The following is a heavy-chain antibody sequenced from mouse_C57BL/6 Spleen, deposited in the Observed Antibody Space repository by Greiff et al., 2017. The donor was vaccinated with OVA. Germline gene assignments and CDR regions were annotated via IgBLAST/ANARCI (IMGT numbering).Heavy chain of an antibody. CDR1: GYAFSSSW. V-gene: IGHV1-82*01. J-gene: IGHJ4*01. Sequence: LVESGPELVKPGASVKISCKASGYAFSSSWMNWVKQRPGKGLEWIGRIYPGDGDTNYNGKFKGKATLTADKSSSTAYMQLSSLTSEDSAVYFCARGLSYAMDYWGQGTSVTVSS. CDR2: IYPGDGDT. D-gene: IGHD6-5*01. CDR3: ARGLSYAMDY.